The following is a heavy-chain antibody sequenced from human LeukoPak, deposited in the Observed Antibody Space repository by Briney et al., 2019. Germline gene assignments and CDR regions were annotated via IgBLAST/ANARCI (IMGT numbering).Heavy chain of an antibody. V-gene: IGHV4-34*01. J-gene: IGHJ4*02. CDR3: ARGGGNWNYGDN. D-gene: IGHD1-7*01. CDR1: GGSFSGYY. CDR2: VSHSGST. Sequence: SETLSLTCAVYGGSFSGYYWSWVRQPRGKGLEWIGEVSHSGSTNYNPSLKSRVTISVDTSKNQFSLRLSSVTAADTAVYYCARGGGNWNYGDNWGQGTLVTVSS.